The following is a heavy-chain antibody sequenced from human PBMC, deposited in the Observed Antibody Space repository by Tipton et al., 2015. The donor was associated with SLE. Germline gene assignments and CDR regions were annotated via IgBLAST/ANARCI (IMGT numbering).Heavy chain of an antibody. J-gene: IGHJ6*03. CDR2: ISYDGSNK. CDR3: AKEITIFGVVIPDDMDV. V-gene: IGHV3-30*18. CDR1: GFTFSSYG. D-gene: IGHD3-3*01. Sequence: SLRLSCAASGFTFSSYGMHWVRQAPGKGLEWVAVISYDGSNKYYADSVKGRFTISRDNSKNTLYLQMNSLRAEDTAVYYCAKEITIFGVVIPDDMDVWGKGITVSVSS.